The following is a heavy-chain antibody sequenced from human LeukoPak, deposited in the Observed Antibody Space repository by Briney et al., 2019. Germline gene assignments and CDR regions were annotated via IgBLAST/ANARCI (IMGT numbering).Heavy chain of an antibody. V-gene: IGHV1-2*04. CDR1: GYTFTGYY. D-gene: IGHD2-2*01. J-gene: IGHJ4*02. CDR3: ARDSAAMGADY. CDR2: INPNSGGT. Sequence: GASVNVSCKASGYTFTGYYMHWVRQAPGQGLEWMGWINPNSGGTNYAQKFQGWVTMTRDTSISTAYMERSRLRSDETAVYYCARDSAAMGADYWGQGTLVTVSS.